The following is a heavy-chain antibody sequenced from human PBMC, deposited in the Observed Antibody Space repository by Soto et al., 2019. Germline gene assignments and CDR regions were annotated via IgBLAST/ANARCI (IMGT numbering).Heavy chain of an antibody. CDR1: GDTFSSYS. CDR3: ATDKDSTYDY. D-gene: IGHD4-4*01. Sequence: QVHLVQSGAEVEKPGSSVKVSCKASGDTFSSYSFTWVRQAPGQGLEWMGRIIPILGITNYAQKFQGRVTITADKSTSTAYMELSSLRSEDTAVYYRATDKDSTYDYWGQGTLVTVSS. J-gene: IGHJ4*02. V-gene: IGHV1-69*08. CDR2: IIPILGIT.